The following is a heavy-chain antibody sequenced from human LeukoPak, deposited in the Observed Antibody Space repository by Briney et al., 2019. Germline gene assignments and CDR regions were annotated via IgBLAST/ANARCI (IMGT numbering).Heavy chain of an antibody. V-gene: IGHV3-30*03. Sequence: GGSLRLSCAASGFTFSSYGMHWVRQAPGKGLEWVAVISYDGSNKYYADSVKGRFTIYRDNSKNTLYLQMNSLRAEDTAVYYCARADGSVAGPPSGHWGQGTLVTVSS. CDR3: ARADGSVAGPPSGH. D-gene: IGHD6-19*01. J-gene: IGHJ4*02. CDR1: GFTFSSYG. CDR2: ISYDGSNK.